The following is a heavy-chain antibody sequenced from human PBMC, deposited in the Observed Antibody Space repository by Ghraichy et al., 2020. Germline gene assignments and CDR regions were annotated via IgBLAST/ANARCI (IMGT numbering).Heavy chain of an antibody. CDR3: GRGSTVVRFYYYDGMDV. V-gene: IGHV3-48*02. CDR2: IISSSRNS. D-gene: IGHD4-23*01. CDR1: GFTFSGYN. J-gene: IGHJ6*02. Sequence: GVLNISCVGSGFTFSGYNMNWVRQSPGKGLEWIASIISSSRNSFYADSVKGRFTISRDNAQNSLYLQLNSLRDEDTAVYYCGRGSTVVRFYYYDGMDVWGQGTAVTVSS.